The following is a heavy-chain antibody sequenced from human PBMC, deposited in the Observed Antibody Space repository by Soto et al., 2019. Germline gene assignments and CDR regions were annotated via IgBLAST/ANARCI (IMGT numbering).Heavy chain of an antibody. Sequence: EVQLLESGGGLVQPGGSLRLSCAASGFTFSSYAMSWVRQAPGKGLEWVSAISGSGGSTYYADSVKGRFTISRDNSKNTLYLQMNSLRAEDTAVYYCAKVNEGYYDSSPGGYGMDVWGQGTTVTVSS. CDR2: ISGSGGST. D-gene: IGHD3-22*01. CDR1: GFTFSSYA. J-gene: IGHJ6*02. CDR3: AKVNEGYYDSSPGGYGMDV. V-gene: IGHV3-23*01.